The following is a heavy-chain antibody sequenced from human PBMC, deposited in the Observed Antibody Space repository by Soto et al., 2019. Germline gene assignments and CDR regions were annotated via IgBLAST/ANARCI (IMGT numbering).Heavy chain of an antibody. Sequence: ASVKVSCKASGYTFTSYSMHWVLQAPVQMLEWMGWINAGNGNTKYSQKFQGRVTITRDTSASTAYMELNSLRAEDTALYYCARDAPYPQGRWLNLDLWGQGTLVTVSS. V-gene: IGHV1-3*01. CDR1: GYTFTSYS. J-gene: IGHJ5*02. CDR3: ARDAPYPQGRWLNLDL. D-gene: IGHD3-10*01. CDR2: INAGNGNT.